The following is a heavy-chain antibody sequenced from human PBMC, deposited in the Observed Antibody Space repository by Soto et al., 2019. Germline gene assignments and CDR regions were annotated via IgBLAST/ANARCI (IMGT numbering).Heavy chain of an antibody. CDR3: ARDYYGVGSYPSTLYYGMDF. CDR1: GYTFTSYD. V-gene: IGHV1-8*01. CDR2: MNPNSGNT. D-gene: IGHD3-10*01. J-gene: IGHJ6*04. Sequence: ASVKVSCKASGYTFTSYDINWVRHATGQGLEWMGWMNPNSGNTGYAQKFQGRVTMTKNTSISTAYMELSSLRSEDTAVYYCARDYYGVGSYPSTLYYGMDFWGKGTTVPVSS.